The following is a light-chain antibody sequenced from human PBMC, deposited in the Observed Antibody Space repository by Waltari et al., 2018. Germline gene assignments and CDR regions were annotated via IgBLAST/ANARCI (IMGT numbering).Light chain of an antibody. V-gene: IGKV3-20*01. J-gene: IGKJ2*01. CDR3: QQYGSSPLYT. Sequence: EIVLTQSPGTLSLSPGERATLSCRASQSVSSSYLAWYQQKPGQAPRLLIYGASSRATGIPDRFSGSGSGTDFTLTISRLEPDDFAVDYCQQYGSSPLYTFGQGTKLEIK. CDR2: GAS. CDR1: QSVSSSY.